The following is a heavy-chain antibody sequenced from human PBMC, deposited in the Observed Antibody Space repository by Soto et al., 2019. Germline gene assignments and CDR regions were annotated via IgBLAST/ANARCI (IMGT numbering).Heavy chain of an antibody. CDR2: ISWNSGSI. D-gene: IGHD2-2*01. CDR1: GFTFDDYA. V-gene: IGHV3-9*01. Sequence: GGSLRLSCAASGFTFDDYAMHWVRQAPGKGLEWVSGISWNSGSIGYADSVKGRFTISRDNAKNSLYLQMNSLRAEDTALYYCAKDWRDCSSTSCYVITPVGAFDIWGQGTMVTVSS. J-gene: IGHJ3*02. CDR3: AKDWRDCSSTSCYVITPVGAFDI.